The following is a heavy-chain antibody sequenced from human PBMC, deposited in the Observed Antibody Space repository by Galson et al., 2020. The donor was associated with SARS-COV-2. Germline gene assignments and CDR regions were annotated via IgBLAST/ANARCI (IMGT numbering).Heavy chain of an antibody. Sequence: SETLSLTCAVYGGSFKNNYWTWIRQSPGKGLQWIGEINHRGSTNYDPSLQGRVAMSVDTSKNQFSLRLSSVTAADTAVYYCVRGAEERRIIVVVPYYYTYMDVWGGGTAVTVSS. D-gene: IGHD2-2*01. J-gene: IGHJ6*03. CDR3: VRGAEERRIIVVVPYYYTYMDV. V-gene: IGHV4-34*01. CDR1: GGSFKNNY. CDR2: INHRGST.